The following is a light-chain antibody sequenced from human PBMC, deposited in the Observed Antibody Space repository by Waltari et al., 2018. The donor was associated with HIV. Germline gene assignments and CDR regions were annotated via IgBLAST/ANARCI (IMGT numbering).Light chain of an antibody. CDR1: SSNIGAAYD. J-gene: IGLJ2*01. V-gene: IGLV1-40*01. Sequence: QSVLTQPPSVSGAPGLRVTISCTGSSSNIGAAYDVTWYQQLPGTAPKLPIYGDKNRPSGVPDRFSGSKSGTSASLAITGLQAEDEADYYCQSYDNSLSGVVFGGGTKLTVL. CDR2: GDK. CDR3: QSYDNSLSGVV.